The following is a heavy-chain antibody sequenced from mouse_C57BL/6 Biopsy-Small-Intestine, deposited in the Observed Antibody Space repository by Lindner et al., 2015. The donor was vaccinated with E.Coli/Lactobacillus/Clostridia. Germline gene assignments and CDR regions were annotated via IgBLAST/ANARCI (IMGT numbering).Heavy chain of an antibody. D-gene: IGHD1-1*01. V-gene: IGHV3-1*01. Sequence: QESGPGMVKPSQSLSLTCTVTGYSITSGYDWHWIRHFPGNKLEWMGYISYSGTTNYNPSLKSRISITHDTSKNHFFLKLNSVTIEDTATYYCARAGYYGSKGYYFDYWGQGTTLTVSS. CDR3: ARAGYYGSKGYYFDY. CDR2: ISYSGTT. CDR1: GYSITSGYD. J-gene: IGHJ2*01.